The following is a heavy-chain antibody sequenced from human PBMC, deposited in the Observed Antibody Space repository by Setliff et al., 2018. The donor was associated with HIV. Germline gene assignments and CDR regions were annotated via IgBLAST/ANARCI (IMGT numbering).Heavy chain of an antibody. J-gene: IGHJ6*03. CDR2: MCHGGNNN. CDR3: TRGLEDQWLGSGDIDQYRYMDV. V-gene: IGHV4-38-2*02. D-gene: IGHD6-19*01. Sequence: SETLSLTCSVSGYSISSDYCWGWIRQPPGKGLEWIGNMCHGGNNNYYNPSLKSRVTISVDTSKNQFFLKVTSVTAADTAAYYCTRGLEDQWLGSGDIDQYRYMDVWGTATTVTVSS. CDR1: GYSISSDYC.